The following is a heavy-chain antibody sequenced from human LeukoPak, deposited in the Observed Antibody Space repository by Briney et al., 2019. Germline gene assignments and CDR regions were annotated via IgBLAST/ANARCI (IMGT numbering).Heavy chain of an antibody. V-gene: IGHV5-51*01. CDR3: AREYNRGYGYFDY. Sequence: GDSLRISCKGSGYTFTTKWIGWVRQMPGKGLEWMVIIYPGDSDTIYSPSFQVQVTTSTNKSISTAYLQWSSLTASDTAMYYCAREYNRGYGYFDYWGQGTLVTVSS. D-gene: IGHD5-12*01. J-gene: IGHJ4*02. CDR1: GYTFTTKW. CDR2: IYPGDSDT.